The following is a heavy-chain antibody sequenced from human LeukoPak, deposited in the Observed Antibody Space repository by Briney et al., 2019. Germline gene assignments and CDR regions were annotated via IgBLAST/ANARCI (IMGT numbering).Heavy chain of an antibody. CDR3: ARGTYDSSGWYYFNY. Sequence: PGRSLRLSCAASGFTFSSYPMHWVRQAPGKGLEWVALISNDGSYKHYAESVKGRFTISRDNSKNTLYLQMNSLRAEDTAVYYCARGTYDSSGWYYFNYWGQGTLVTVSS. J-gene: IGHJ4*02. D-gene: IGHD6-19*01. CDR2: ISNDGSYK. CDR1: GFTFSSYP. V-gene: IGHV3-30-3*01.